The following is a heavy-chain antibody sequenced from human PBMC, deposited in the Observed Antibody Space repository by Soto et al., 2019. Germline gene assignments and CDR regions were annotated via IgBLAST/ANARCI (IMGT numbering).Heavy chain of an antibody. CDR1: GGSISSGDYS. D-gene: IGHD7-27*01. CDR3: TKEIASDWGYMDF. CDR2: MYGAGLT. Sequence: PSETLSLTCTVSGGSISSGDYSWSWIRQPPGKGLEWIGYMYGAGLTYYNPSLKSRVTISVDKSKNQFSLNLSSVTAEDTAVYYCTKEIASDWGYMDFWGQGTTVTVSS. J-gene: IGHJ6*03. V-gene: IGHV4-30-2*01.